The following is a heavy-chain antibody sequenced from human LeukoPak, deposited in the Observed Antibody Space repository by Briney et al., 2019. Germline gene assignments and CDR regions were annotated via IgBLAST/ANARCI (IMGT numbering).Heavy chain of an antibody. Sequence: GGSLRLSCAASGFTFDDYTMHWVRHAPGKGLEWVSLISWDGGSTYYADSVKGRFTISRDNSKNSLYLQMNSLRTEDTALYYCAKSDQLLSQFSQYFDYWGQGTLVTVSS. CDR3: AKSDQLLSQFSQYFDY. V-gene: IGHV3-43*01. CDR2: ISWDGGST. D-gene: IGHD2-2*01. J-gene: IGHJ4*02. CDR1: GFTFDDYT.